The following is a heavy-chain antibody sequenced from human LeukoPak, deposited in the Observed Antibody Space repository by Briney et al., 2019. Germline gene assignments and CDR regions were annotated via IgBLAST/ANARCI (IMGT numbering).Heavy chain of an antibody. J-gene: IGHJ4*02. Sequence: PGGSLRLSCAASGLTFSSYAMHWVRQAPGKGLEWVAVISYDGSNKYYADSVKGRFTISRDNSKNTLYLQMNSLRAEDTAVYYCARVGGNSGSAYWGQGTLVTVSS. V-gene: IGHV3-30-3*01. D-gene: IGHD2-21*02. CDR3: ARVGGNSGSAY. CDR1: GLTFSSYA. CDR2: ISYDGSNK.